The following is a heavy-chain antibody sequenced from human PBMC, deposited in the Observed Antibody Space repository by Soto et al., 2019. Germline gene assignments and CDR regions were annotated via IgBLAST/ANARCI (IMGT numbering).Heavy chain of an antibody. D-gene: IGHD6-6*01. CDR3: AKVIAARPADFDY. V-gene: IGHV3-30*18. J-gene: IGHJ4*02. CDR1: GFTFSSYG. CDR2: ISYDGSNK. Sequence: QVQLVESGRGVVQPGRSLRLSCAASGFTFSSYGMHWVRQAPGKGLEWVAVISYDGSNKYYADSVKGRFTISRDNSKNTLYLQMYSLRAEDTAVYYCAKVIAARPADFDYWGQGTLVTVSS.